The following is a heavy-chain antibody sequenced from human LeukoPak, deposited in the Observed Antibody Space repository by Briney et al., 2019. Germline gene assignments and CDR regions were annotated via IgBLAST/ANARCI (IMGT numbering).Heavy chain of an antibody. CDR1: GFTFSSYA. D-gene: IGHD6-13*01. CDR3: AKDGYGSSPYYYYGMDV. Sequence: GGSLRLSCAASGFTFSSYAMSWVRQAPGKGLEWVSAISGSGSSTYYADSVKGRFTISRDNSKNTLYLQMNSLRAEDTAVYYCAKDGYGSSPYYYYGMDVWGEGTTVTVSS. J-gene: IGHJ6*04. CDR2: ISGSGSST. V-gene: IGHV3-23*01.